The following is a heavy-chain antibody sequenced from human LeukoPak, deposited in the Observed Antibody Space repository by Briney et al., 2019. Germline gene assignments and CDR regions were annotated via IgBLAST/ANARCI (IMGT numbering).Heavy chain of an antibody. J-gene: IGHJ3*02. Sequence: PGGSLRLSCAASGFTFSSYWMSWVRQAPGKGLEWVANIKQDGSEKYYVDSVKGRFTISRDNAKNSLYLQMNSLRAEDTAVYYCARDPKKGYCSGGSCYCDDAFDIWGQGTMVTVSS. CDR3: ARDPKKGYCSGGSCYCDDAFDI. V-gene: IGHV3-7*01. D-gene: IGHD2-15*01. CDR2: IKQDGSEK. CDR1: GFTFSSYW.